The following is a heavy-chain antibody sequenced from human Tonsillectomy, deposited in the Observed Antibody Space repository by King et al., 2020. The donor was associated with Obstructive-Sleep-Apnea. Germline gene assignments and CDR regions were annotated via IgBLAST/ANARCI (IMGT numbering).Heavy chain of an antibody. CDR3: TRGRYCSGGSCNLDI. CDR2: MNPNSGNT. CDR1: GYTFTNYY. Sequence: QLVQSGAEVKKPGASVKVSCKASGYTFTNYYINWVRQATGQGLEWMGWMNPNSGNTAYTQKFQGRVTMTRNTSISTAYMELSSLRSEDTAVYYCTRGRYCSGGSCNLDIWGQGTMVTVSS. D-gene: IGHD2-15*01. V-gene: IGHV1-8*01. J-gene: IGHJ3*02.